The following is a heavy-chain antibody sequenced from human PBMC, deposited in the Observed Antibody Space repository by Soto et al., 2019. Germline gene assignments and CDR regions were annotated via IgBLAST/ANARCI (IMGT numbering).Heavy chain of an antibody. J-gene: IGHJ5*02. Sequence: ASVKVSCKVSGYTLTELSMHWVRQAPGKGLEWMGGFDPEDGETIYAQKFQGRVTMTEDTSTDTAYMELSSLRSEDTAVYYCATDSRSSWYSGRFDPWGQGTLVTVSS. D-gene: IGHD6-13*01. CDR2: FDPEDGET. CDR1: GYTLTELS. V-gene: IGHV1-24*01. CDR3: ATDSRSSWYSGRFDP.